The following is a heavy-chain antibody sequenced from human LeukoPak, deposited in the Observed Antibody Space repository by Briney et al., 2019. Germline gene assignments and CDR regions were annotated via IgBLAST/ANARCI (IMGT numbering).Heavy chain of an antibody. CDR2: ITGSGGST. CDR3: AKDFYDSSTSPPPNWFDP. D-gene: IGHD3-22*01. J-gene: IGHJ5*02. Sequence: RGSLRLSCAASGFTPSTYAMNRVPPTPGKGLEWVSAITGSGGSTHYTDSAKGRSTISTDNSTTNTYLHMNSLIAEDTAKEYCAKDFYDSSTSPPPNWFDPGGQGTLVTVSS. V-gene: IGHV3-23*01. CDR1: GFTPSTYA.